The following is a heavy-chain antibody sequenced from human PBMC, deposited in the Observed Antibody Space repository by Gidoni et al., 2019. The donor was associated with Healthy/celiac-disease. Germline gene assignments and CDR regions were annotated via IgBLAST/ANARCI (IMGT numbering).Heavy chain of an antibody. V-gene: IGHV3-30*04. D-gene: IGHD3-22*01. Sequence: QVQLVESGGGVVQPGRSLRLSCAASGFTFSSYAMPWVRQAPGKGLEWVAVISYDGSNKYYADSVKGRFTISRDNSKNTLYLQMNSLRAEDTAVYYCARDQKGYYDSSGYQSGNAFDIWGQGTMVTVSS. J-gene: IGHJ3*02. CDR1: GFTFSSYA. CDR3: ARDQKGYYDSSGYQSGNAFDI. CDR2: ISYDGSNK.